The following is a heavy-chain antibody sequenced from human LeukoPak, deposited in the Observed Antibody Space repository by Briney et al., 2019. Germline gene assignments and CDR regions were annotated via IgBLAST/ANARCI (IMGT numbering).Heavy chain of an antibody. D-gene: IGHD1-26*01. CDR2: IYLGDSDT. Sequence: GETLKISCRGSGYSFTSYWSGWVRQVNGKGLEWVGTIYLGDSDTRYSPSFQGQVTISADKSISTAYLQWSSLKASDTAMYYSARHSGGRHEWELLEGVFDIWGQGTMVTVSS. CDR1: GYSFTSYW. J-gene: IGHJ3*02. V-gene: IGHV5-51*01. CDR3: ARHSGGRHEWELLEGVFDI.